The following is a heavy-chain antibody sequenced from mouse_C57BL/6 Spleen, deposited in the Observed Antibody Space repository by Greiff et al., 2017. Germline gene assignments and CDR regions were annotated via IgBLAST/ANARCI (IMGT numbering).Heavy chain of an antibody. Sequence: EVKVVESGGGLVKPGGSLKLSCAASGFTFSSYAMSWVRQTPEKRLEWVATISDGGSYTYYPDNVKGRFTISRDNAKNNLYLQMSQLKSEDTAMYYGARDNGYYFDYWGQGTTLTVSS. V-gene: IGHV5-4*01. J-gene: IGHJ2*01. CDR3: ARDNGYYFDY. CDR2: ISDGGSYT. D-gene: IGHD2-2*01. CDR1: GFTFSSYA.